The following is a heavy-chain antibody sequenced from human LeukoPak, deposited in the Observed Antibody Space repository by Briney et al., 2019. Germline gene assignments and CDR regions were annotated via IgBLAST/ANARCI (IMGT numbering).Heavy chain of an antibody. CDR1: GFAFSSYS. CDR3: ARCGFMLTFGEH. D-gene: IGHD3-16*01. CDR2: ISSSSSYI. Sequence: GGSLRLSCAASGFAFSSYSMNWVRQAPGKGLEWVSSISSSSSYIYYADSVKGRFTISRDNAKNSLYLQMNSLRAEDTAVYYGARCGFMLTFGEHWGQGTLVTVIS. V-gene: IGHV3-21*01. J-gene: IGHJ4*02.